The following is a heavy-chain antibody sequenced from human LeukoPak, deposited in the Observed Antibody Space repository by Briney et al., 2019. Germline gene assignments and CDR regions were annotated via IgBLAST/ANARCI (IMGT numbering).Heavy chain of an antibody. J-gene: IGHJ4*02. CDR3: ARHGPKWDTVYYFDY. Sequence: PSKTLSLTCTVSGGSISSSSYYWGWIRQPPGKGLEWIGSIYYSGSTYYNPSLKSRVTISVDTSKNQFSLKLSSVTAVDTAVYYCARHGPKWDTVYYFDYWGQGTLVTVSS. CDR2: IYYSGST. D-gene: IGHD5-18*01. V-gene: IGHV4-39*01. CDR1: GGSISSSSYY.